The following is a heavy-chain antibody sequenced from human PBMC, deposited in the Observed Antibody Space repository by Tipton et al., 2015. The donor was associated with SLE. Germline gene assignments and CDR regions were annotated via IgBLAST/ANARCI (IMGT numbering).Heavy chain of an antibody. CDR2: ITPGNADT. D-gene: IGHD3-3*02. J-gene: IGHJ4*02. CDR1: GYSFTTYA. V-gene: IGHV1-3*01. CDR3: AISAGSHFYCPPEY. Sequence: QSGPEVKKPGASVKLSCKTSGYSFTTYAVHWVRQDPGQRLQWMGWITPGNADTKYSQRFQGRLTITTDISARTAYMELSSLTSEDTAVYFCAISAGSHFYCPPEYWGQGTLVTVSS.